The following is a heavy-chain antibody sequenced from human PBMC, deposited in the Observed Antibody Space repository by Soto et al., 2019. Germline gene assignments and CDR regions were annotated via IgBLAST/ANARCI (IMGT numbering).Heavy chain of an antibody. D-gene: IGHD5-12*01. CDR3: ARESYSGYHSYDD. V-gene: IGHV4-38-2*02. J-gene: IGHJ4*02. Sequence: SETLSLTCPVSGYSISSGGFWGWIRQPPGKGLEWIANMYHDGNTHYNPSLKSRVTMSVDTSKNQFSLKLNSVTAADTAVYYCARESYSGYHSYDDWGQGILVTV. CDR1: GYSISSGGF. CDR2: MYHDGNT.